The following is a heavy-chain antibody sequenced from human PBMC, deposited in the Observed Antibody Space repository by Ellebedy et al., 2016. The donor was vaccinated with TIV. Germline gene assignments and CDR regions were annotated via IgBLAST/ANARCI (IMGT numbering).Heavy chain of an antibody. CDR2: IATRRDYK. D-gene: IGHD1-1*01. V-gene: IGHV3-23*01. J-gene: IGHJ4*02. CDR1: GFTFSNYA. CDR3: MGERHTMGKFDY. Sequence: GESLKISCAASGFTFSNYAMAWVRQAPGEGPEWVSAIATRRDYKFYADSVRGRFTIYSDISKYTLYLQMNSLRAEDTAVYYCMGERHTMGKFDYWGQGTLVTVSS.